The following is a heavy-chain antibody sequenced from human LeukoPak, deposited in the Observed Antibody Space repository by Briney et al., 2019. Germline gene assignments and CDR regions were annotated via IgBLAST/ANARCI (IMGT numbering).Heavy chain of an antibody. CDR1: GFTFSDYY. J-gene: IGHJ3*02. V-gene: IGHV3-66*01. Sequence: PGGSLRLSCAASGFTFSDYYMSWVRQAPGKGLEWVSVIYSGGSTYYADSVKGRFTISRDNSKNTLYLQMNSLRAEDTAVYYCAREGAAAGGFSDAFDIWGQGTMVTVSS. CDR3: AREGAAAGGFSDAFDI. CDR2: IYSGGST. D-gene: IGHD6-13*01.